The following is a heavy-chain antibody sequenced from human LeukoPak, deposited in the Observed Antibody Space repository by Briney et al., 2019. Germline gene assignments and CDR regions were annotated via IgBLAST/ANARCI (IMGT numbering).Heavy chain of an antibody. CDR2: IYPGDSDT. J-gene: IGHJ4*02. CDR1: GYSFTSYW. Sequence: GESLKISCKGSGYSFTSYWIGWVRQMPGKGLEWMGIIYPGDSDTRYSPSFQGQVTISADKSISTAYLQWSSLRAEDTAVYYCARDRDIWFGESPQSYYFDYWGQGTLVTVSS. V-gene: IGHV5-51*01. CDR3: ARDRDIWFGESPQSYYFDY. D-gene: IGHD3-10*01.